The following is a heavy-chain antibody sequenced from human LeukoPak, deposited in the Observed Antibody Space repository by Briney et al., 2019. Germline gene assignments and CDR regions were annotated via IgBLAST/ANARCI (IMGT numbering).Heavy chain of an antibody. Sequence: PSETLSLTCTVSGGSISSYYWSWIRQPPGKGLEWIGYIYYSGSTNYNPSLKSRVTISVDTSKNQFSLKLSSVTAADTAVYYCARGSPDIVVVPAAMLNWYFDLWGRGTLVTVSS. D-gene: IGHD2-2*01. CDR1: GGSISSYY. V-gene: IGHV4-59*12. CDR3: ARGSPDIVVVPAAMLNWYFDL. CDR2: IYYSGST. J-gene: IGHJ2*01.